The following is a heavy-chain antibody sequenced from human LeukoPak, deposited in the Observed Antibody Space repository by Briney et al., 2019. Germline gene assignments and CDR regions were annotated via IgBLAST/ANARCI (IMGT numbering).Heavy chain of an antibody. CDR1: GGSISSYY. V-gene: IGHV4-59*08. D-gene: IGHD3-10*01. Sequence: PSETLSLTCTVSGGSISSYYWSWIRQPPGKGLEWIGYIYYSGSTNYNPSLKSRVTISVDTSKNQFSLKLSSVTAADTAVYYCARSYYGSGSHDYYGMDVWGQGTTVTVSS. J-gene: IGHJ6*02. CDR3: ARSYYGSGSHDYYGMDV. CDR2: IYYSGST.